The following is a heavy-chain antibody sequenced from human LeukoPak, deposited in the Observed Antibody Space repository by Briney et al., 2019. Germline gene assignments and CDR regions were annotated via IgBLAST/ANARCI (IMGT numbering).Heavy chain of an antibody. D-gene: IGHD3-10*01. Sequence: SETLSLTCTVSGGSISRYYWSWIRRPPGKGLEWIGYIDDSGNTNYNPSLKSQVTISVDKSKNQFSLKLSFVTAADTAMYYCARSDYHDSGSHTVFDAFDIWGQGTRVTVSS. CDR3: ARSDYHDSGSHTVFDAFDI. CDR1: GGSISRYY. J-gene: IGHJ3*02. CDR2: IDDSGNT. V-gene: IGHV4-59*01.